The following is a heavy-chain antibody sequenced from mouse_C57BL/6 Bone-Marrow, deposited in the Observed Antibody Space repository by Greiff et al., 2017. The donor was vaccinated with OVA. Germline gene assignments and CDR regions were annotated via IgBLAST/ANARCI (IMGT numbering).Heavy chain of an antibody. V-gene: IGHV1-26*01. Sequence: EVQLQQSGPELVKPGASVKISCKASGYTFTDYYMNWVKQSHGKSLEWIGDINPNNGGTSYNQKFKGKATLTVDKSSSTAYMELRSLTSEDSAVYYCARRDDGYSSWFAYWGQGTLVTVSA. CDR2: INPNNGGT. D-gene: IGHD2-3*01. CDR1: GYTFTDYY. CDR3: ARRDDGYSSWFAY. J-gene: IGHJ3*01.